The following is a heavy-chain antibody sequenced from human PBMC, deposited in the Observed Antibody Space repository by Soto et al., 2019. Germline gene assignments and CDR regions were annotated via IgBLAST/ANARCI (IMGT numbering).Heavy chain of an antibody. D-gene: IGHD3-3*01. CDR1: GFTFSDYY. Sequence: GGSLRLSCAASGFTFSDYYMSWIRQAPGKGLEWVSYISSSSSYTNYADSVKGRFTISRDNAKNSLYLQMNSLRAEDTAVYYCARALPLRFLEWLPSFXPWGQGTLVTVSS. V-gene: IGHV3-11*06. CDR3: ARALPLRFLEWLPSFXP. J-gene: IGHJ5*01. CDR2: ISSSSSYT.